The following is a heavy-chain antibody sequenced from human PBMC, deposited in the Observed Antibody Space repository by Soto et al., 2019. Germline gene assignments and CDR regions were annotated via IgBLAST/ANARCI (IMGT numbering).Heavy chain of an antibody. D-gene: IGHD3-3*01. CDR1: GYPFTDSH. Sequence: GSGKVSFKAWGYPFTDSHIHWVRQAPGQGLEWMGWINPDTGDRNYAQRFQGRLTLTRDTSITTAYMALTRLTSDDTAVYFCARDYDLVCDSWGQGTLVTVSS. V-gene: IGHV1-2*02. CDR3: ARDYDLVCDS. J-gene: IGHJ4*02. CDR2: INPDTGDR.